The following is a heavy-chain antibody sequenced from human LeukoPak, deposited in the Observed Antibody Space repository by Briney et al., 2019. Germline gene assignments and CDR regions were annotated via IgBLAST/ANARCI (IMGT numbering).Heavy chain of an antibody. V-gene: IGHV1-2*02. CDR3: ARDSSSWRQAVTVGY. D-gene: IGHD6-13*01. CDR1: GYTFTGYY. Sequence: ASVKVSCKASGYTFTGYYMHWVRQAPGQGLEWMGWINPNSGGTNYAQKFQGRVTMTRDTSISTAYMEPSRLRSDDTAVYYCARDSSSWRQAVTVGYWGQGTLVTVSS. J-gene: IGHJ4*02. CDR2: INPNSGGT.